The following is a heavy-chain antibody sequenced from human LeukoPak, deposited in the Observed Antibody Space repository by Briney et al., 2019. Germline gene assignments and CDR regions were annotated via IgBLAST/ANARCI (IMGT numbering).Heavy chain of an antibody. CDR2: ISGSGGST. CDR1: GFTFSSYA. CDR3: AKNQGAPYGSGSYYWYYFDY. V-gene: IGHV3-23*01. D-gene: IGHD3-10*01. J-gene: IGHJ4*02. Sequence: PGGSLRLSCAASGFTFSSYAMSWVRQAPGKGLEWVSAISGSGGSTYYADSVKGRFTISRDNSKNTLYLQMNSLRAEDTAVYCCAKNQGAPYGSGSYYWYYFDYWGQGTLVTVSS.